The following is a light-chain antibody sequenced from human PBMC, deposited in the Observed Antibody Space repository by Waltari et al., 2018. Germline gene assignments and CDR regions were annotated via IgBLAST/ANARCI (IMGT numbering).Light chain of an antibody. CDR1: QDINNY. CDR3: QQFHSLLT. J-gene: IGKJ4*01. CDR2: DAS. Sequence: DIQMTQSPSSLSASVGDRVTITCQASQDINNYLNWYQQKPGKAPKLLIYDASNLETGVPSRFSGSGSGTTFTFTISILQPEDIATYYCQQFHSLLTFGGGTKVEIK. V-gene: IGKV1-33*01.